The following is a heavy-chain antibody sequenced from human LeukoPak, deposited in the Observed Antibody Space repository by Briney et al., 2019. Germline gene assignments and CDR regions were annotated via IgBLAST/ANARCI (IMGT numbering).Heavy chain of an antibody. CDR3: ARGLPPGIAFDI. CDR1: GGTFSSYA. CDR2: MNPNSGDT. V-gene: IGHV1-8*02. D-gene: IGHD2-2*02. Sequence: GSSVKVSCKASGGTFSSYAISWVRQAPGQGLEWMGWMNPNSGDTGIAQKFQGRVTMTRDTSVSTAYMELSSLRSEDTAVYFCARGLPPGIAFDIWGQGTLVTVSS. J-gene: IGHJ3*02.